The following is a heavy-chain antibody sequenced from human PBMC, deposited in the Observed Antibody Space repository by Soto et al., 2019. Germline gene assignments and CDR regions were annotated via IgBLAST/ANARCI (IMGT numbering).Heavy chain of an antibody. V-gene: IGHV4-30-2*01. D-gene: IGHD1-1*01. CDR1: GGSISSGGYS. CDR2: IYHSGST. Sequence: QLQLQESGSGLVRPSQTLSLTCAVSGGSISSGGYSWNWIRQPPGKGLEWIGCIYHSGSTLSNPSLKSRVAISVDKSKNHFSLKLSSVTAADTAVYYCARDQLEGTWFDPWGQGTLVTVSS. J-gene: IGHJ5*02. CDR3: ARDQLEGTWFDP.